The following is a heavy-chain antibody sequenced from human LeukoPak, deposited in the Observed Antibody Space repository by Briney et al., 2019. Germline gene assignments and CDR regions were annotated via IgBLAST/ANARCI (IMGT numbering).Heavy chain of an antibody. Sequence: GASVKVSCKVSGYTLRELSMHWVRQAPAKGLQWMGVFDPEDGESIIAQKFQGRLTMTEDTSTDTAYMELSSLTSEGTAMYYCATGHCNTSSCYYYYMDVWGKGTTVTVSS. CDR2: FDPEDGES. J-gene: IGHJ6*03. V-gene: IGHV1-24*01. CDR1: GYTLRELS. D-gene: IGHD2/OR15-2a*01. CDR3: ATGHCNTSSCYYYYMDV.